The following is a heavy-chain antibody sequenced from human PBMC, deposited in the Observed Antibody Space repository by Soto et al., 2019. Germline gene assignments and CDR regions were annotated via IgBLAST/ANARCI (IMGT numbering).Heavy chain of an antibody. CDR2: IYYSGST. V-gene: IGHV4-39*07. CDR3: ATSLRFLEWLTH. CDR1: GGSISSSSYY. J-gene: IGHJ4*02. Sequence: PSETLSLTCTVSGGSISSSSYYWGWIRQPPGKGLEWIGSIYYSGSTYYNPSLKSRVTISVDTSKNQFSLKLSSVTAADTAVYYCATSLRFLEWLTHWGQGTLVTVSS. D-gene: IGHD3-3*01.